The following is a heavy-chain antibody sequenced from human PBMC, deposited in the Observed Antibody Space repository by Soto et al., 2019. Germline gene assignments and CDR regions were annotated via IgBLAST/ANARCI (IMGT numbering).Heavy chain of an antibody. CDR3: ARDGPIYDILSARYFYGMDV. Sequence: ASVKVSCEANGYTFRNYAVHWVRQAPGQGLEWMGWINGGNGNTKYSQKFQGRVTITRDTSASTAYVELSSLRSEDTAVYYCARDGPIYDILSARYFYGMDVWGQGTTVTVSS. J-gene: IGHJ6*02. D-gene: IGHD3-9*01. CDR1: GYTFRNYA. CDR2: INGGNGNT. V-gene: IGHV1-3*01.